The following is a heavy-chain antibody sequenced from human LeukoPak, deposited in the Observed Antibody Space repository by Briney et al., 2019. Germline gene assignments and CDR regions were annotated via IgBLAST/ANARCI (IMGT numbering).Heavy chain of an antibody. CDR2: ISAYNGNT. V-gene: IGHV1-18*01. J-gene: IGHJ4*02. CDR3: ARDPDYGDPNFDY. Sequence: ASVKVSCKASGYTFTSYGISWVRQAPGQGLEWMGWISAYNGNTNYAQKLQGRVTMTTDTSTSTACMELRSLRSDDTAVYYCARDPDYGDPNFDYWGQGTQVTVSS. CDR1: GYTFTSYG. D-gene: IGHD4-17*01.